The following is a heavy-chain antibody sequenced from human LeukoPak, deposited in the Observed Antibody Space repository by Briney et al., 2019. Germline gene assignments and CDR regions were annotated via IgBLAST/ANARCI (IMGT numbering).Heavy chain of an antibody. CDR3: ARDVVGSLDY. CDR1: GFTFSTYW. V-gene: IGHV3-7*01. Sequence: PGGSLRLSCAASGFTFSTYWMAWVRQAPGKGLEWVSNIRGAESARHQADSVKGRFTISRDNTQNSVYLQMSSLKGEDTAVYYCARDVVGSLDYWGKGTLVTVSS. D-gene: IGHD1-26*01. J-gene: IGHJ4*02. CDR2: IRGAESAR.